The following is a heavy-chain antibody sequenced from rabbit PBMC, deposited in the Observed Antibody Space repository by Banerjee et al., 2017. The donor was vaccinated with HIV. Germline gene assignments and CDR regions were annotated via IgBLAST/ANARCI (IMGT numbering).Heavy chain of an antibody. Sequence: QSLEESGGGLVQPEGSLTLTCKASGIDFRSYYYMCWVRQAPGKGLEWIACIYIGISGSTYYASWAKGRFTISKTSSTTVTLQMTSLTAADTATYFCARDPYGGYHGYGYALNLWGPGTLVTVS. CDR1: GIDFRSYYY. CDR2: IYIGISGST. CDR3: ARDPYGGYHGYGYALNL. V-gene: IGHV1S40*01. J-gene: IGHJ4*01. D-gene: IGHD6-1*01.